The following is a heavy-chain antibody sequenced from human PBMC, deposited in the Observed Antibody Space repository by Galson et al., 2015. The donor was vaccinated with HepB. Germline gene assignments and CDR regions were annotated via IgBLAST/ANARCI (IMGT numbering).Heavy chain of an antibody. J-gene: IGHJ4*02. CDR2: ISAYNGNT. Sequence: SVKVSCKASGYRFTKYGISWVRQAPGQGLVWMGWISAYNGNTNYAQNFQGRVTMTTDTSTSTAYMELRSLTSDDTAVYYCARARYSSSPPDYWGQGTLVTVSS. CDR3: ARARYSSSPPDY. D-gene: IGHD6-6*01. V-gene: IGHV1-18*01. CDR1: GYRFTKYG.